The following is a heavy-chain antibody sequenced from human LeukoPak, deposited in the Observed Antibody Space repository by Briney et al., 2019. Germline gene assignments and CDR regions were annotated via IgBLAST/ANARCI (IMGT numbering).Heavy chain of an antibody. D-gene: IGHD1-26*01. V-gene: IGHV4-39*07. CDR2: IYHSGNT. J-gene: IGHJ3*02. CDR1: GDSISTSNSY. Sequence: SETLSLTCTVSGDSISTSNSYWGWIRQPPGKGLEWIGSIYHSGNTYYNASLKSRVTISVDTSKNQFSLKLSSVTAADTAVYYCATRTYSGSYLGAFDIWGQGTMVTVSS. CDR3: ATRTYSGSYLGAFDI.